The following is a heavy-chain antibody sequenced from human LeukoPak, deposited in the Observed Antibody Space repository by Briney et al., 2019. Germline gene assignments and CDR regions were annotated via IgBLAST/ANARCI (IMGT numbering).Heavy chain of an antibody. D-gene: IGHD5-18*01. CDR3: AWVAYVDTAMVLYYYYMDV. CDR2: VNLNSGGT. J-gene: IGHJ6*03. Sequence: ASVKVSCKASGYTFTGYYMHWVRLAPGQGLEWMGWVNLNSGGTKYAQKVPGRVTMTSDTSSNTAYMELSRLRSDDTAVYYCAWVAYVDTAMVLYYYYMDVWGKGTTVTVSS. V-gene: IGHV1-2*02. CDR1: GYTFTGYY.